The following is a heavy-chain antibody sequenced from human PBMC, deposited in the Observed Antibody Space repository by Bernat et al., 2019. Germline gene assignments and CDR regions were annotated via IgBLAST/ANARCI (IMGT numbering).Heavy chain of an antibody. J-gene: IGHJ3*02. CDR1: GFTVSSNY. Sequence: EVQLVESGGGLVQPGGSLRLSCAASGFTVSSNYMSWVRQAPGKGLEWVSVIYSGGSTYYADSVKGRFTISRDNSKNTLYLQMNSLRAEDTAVYYCARVSDLKDVRDAFDIWGQGTMVTVSS. CDR3: ARVSDLKDVRDAFDI. D-gene: IGHD2-21*02. CDR2: IYSGGST. V-gene: IGHV3-66*01.